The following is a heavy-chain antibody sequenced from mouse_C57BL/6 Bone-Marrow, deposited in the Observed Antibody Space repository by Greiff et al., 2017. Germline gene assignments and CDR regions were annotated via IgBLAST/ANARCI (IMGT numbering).Heavy chain of an antibody. D-gene: IGHD1-1*02. Sequence: EVKLMESGGGLVQSGRSLRLSCATSGFTFSDFYLEWVRHAPGKGLEWIAASRNKANDYKTDYSASVKGRFIVSRDTSQSILYLQMNALRAEDTAIYYCARDAGGYYAMDYWGQGTSVTVSS. V-gene: IGHV7-1*01. CDR2: SRNKANDYKT. J-gene: IGHJ4*01. CDR3: ARDAGGYYAMDY. CDR1: GFTFSDFY.